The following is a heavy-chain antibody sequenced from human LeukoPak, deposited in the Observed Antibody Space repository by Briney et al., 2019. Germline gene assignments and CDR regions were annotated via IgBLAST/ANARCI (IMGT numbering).Heavy chain of an antibody. V-gene: IGHV5-51*01. D-gene: IGHD6-6*01. CDR1: GYSSTTYW. CDR2: IYPDDSDT. J-gene: IGHJ4*02. CDR3: ASSEFSSSGGRPDY. Sequence: GASLKISCTGSGYSSTTYWIGWLRQMRGKGLEYMGIIYPDDSDTKSNPSFEGHVTISAHKSINTAYLQWSSLKASDTAMYYCASSEFSSSGGRPDYWGQGSLVTVSS.